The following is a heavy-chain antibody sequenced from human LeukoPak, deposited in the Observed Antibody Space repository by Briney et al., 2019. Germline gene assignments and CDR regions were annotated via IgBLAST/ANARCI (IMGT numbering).Heavy chain of an antibody. V-gene: IGHV1-2*02. CDR2: INPNSGGT. CDR3: ARGRDIVATGYFDY. Sequence: ASVKVSCKASGYTFTGYYMHWVRQAPGQGLEWMGWINPNSGGTNYAQKFQGRVTTTRDTSISTAYMELSRLRSDDTAVYYCARGRDIVATGYFDYWGQGTLVTVSS. CDR1: GYTFTGYY. J-gene: IGHJ4*02. D-gene: IGHD5-12*01.